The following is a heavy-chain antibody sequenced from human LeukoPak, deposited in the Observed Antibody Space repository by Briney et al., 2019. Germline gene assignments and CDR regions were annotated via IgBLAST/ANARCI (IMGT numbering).Heavy chain of an antibody. CDR2: INPNSGGT. D-gene: IGHD5-18*01. V-gene: IGHV1-2*02. Sequence: ASVKVSRKASGYTFTGYYMHWVRQAPGQGLEWMGWINPNSGGTNYAQKFQGRVTMTRDTSISTAYMELSRLRSDDTAVYYCARALDTAMATTYDYWGQGTLVTVSS. J-gene: IGHJ4*02. CDR1: GYTFTGYY. CDR3: ARALDTAMATTYDY.